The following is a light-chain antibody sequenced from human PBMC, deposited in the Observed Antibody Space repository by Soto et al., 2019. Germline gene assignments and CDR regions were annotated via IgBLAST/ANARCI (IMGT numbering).Light chain of an antibody. Sequence: DIVMTQSPDSLAVSLGERATINCKSSQSVLYSSNTTNYLGWYQQKPGQTTKLLIYWASTRDSGVPDRFSGRASGTDFTLTISSLQAEDVAVYYCQQYYSPPYTFGQGTMLEIK. CDR2: WAS. CDR3: QQYYSPPYT. V-gene: IGKV4-1*01. J-gene: IGKJ2*01. CDR1: QSVLYSSNTTNY.